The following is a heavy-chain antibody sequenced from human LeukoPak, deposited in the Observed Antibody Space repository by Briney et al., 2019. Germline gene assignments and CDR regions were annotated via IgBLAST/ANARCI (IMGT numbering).Heavy chain of an antibody. Sequence: PGGSLRLSCGASGFTFSSYWMHWVRQAPGKGLEWVSSISGSGARTDYADSVKGRFTISRDNAKNTLYLQMNSLRAEDTAVYYCARVRADCQDYYYYGMDVWGQGTTVTVSS. CDR3: ARVRADCQDYYYYGMDV. V-gene: IGHV3-74*01. D-gene: IGHD2-21*02. J-gene: IGHJ6*02. CDR1: GFTFSSYW. CDR2: ISGSGART.